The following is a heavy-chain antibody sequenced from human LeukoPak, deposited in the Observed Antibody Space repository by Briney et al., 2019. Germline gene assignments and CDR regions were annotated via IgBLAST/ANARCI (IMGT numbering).Heavy chain of an antibody. CDR1: GYTFTSYD. Sequence: GASVKVSCKASGYTFTSYDINWVRQATGQGLEWMGRIIPILGIANYAQKFQGRVTITADKSTSTAYMELSSLRSEDTAVYYCAKSGSYRGGDFDYWGQGTLVTVSS. CDR2: IIPILGIA. J-gene: IGHJ4*02. D-gene: IGHD1-26*01. CDR3: AKSGSYRGGDFDY. V-gene: IGHV1-69*04.